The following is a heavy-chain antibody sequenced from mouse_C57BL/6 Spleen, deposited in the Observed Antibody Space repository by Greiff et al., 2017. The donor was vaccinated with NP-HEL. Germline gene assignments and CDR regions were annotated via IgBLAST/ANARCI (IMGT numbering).Heavy chain of an antibody. J-gene: IGHJ2*01. CDR3: ALPYYYGTLFDY. CDR1: GYTFTSYW. D-gene: IGHD1-1*01. V-gene: IGHV1-64*01. CDR2: IHPNSGST. Sequence: QVQLQQPGAELVKPGASVKLSCKASGYTFTSYWMHWVKQRPGQGLEWIGMIHPNSGSTNYNEKFKSKATLTVDKSSSTAYMQLSSLTSEDSAVYYCALPYYYGTLFDYWGQGTTLTVSS.